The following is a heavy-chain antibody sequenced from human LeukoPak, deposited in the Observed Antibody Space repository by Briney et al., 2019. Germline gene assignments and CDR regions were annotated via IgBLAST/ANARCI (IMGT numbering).Heavy chain of an antibody. V-gene: IGHV3-21*01. J-gene: IGHJ4*02. D-gene: IGHD6-19*01. Sequence: GGPLRLSCAASGFTFSSYSMNWVRQAPGKGLEWVSSISSSSSYIYYADSVKGRFTISRDNAKNSLYLQMNSLRAEDTAVYYCARDSSGWYRADYWGQGTLVTVSS. CDR1: GFTFSSYS. CDR2: ISSSSSYI. CDR3: ARDSSGWYRADY.